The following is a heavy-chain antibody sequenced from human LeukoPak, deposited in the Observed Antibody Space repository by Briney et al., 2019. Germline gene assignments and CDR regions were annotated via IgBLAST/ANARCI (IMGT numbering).Heavy chain of an antibody. D-gene: IGHD3-22*01. V-gene: IGHV4-4*07. CDR2: FSTSGST. CDR3: ARDKGITMIAD. CDR1: GGYISTYF. Sequence: SETLSLTCTVSGGYISTYFWSWIRQPAGKALEWIGRFSTSGSTNYNPSLKSRVTMSVDTSKNQFSLMVSSMTAADTAVYYCARDKGITMIADWGQGILVTVSS. J-gene: IGHJ4*02.